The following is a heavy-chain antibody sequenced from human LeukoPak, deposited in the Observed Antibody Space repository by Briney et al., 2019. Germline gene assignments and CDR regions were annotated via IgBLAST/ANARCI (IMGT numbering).Heavy chain of an antibody. Sequence: GGSLRLSCAASGFTFSSYWMHWVRQAPGKGLVWVSRINTDGSSTTYADSVKGRFTISRDNAKDTLYLQMNSLSAEETAVYYCARGYSSSYRIDYWGQGTLVTVSS. V-gene: IGHV3-74*01. D-gene: IGHD6-6*01. CDR2: INTDGSST. CDR3: ARGYSSSYRIDY. CDR1: GFTFSSYW. J-gene: IGHJ4*02.